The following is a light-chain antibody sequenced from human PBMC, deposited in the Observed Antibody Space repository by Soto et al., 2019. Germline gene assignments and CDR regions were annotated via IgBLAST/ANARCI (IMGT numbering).Light chain of an antibody. CDR2: EVI. CDR1: NSDAGGSTY. J-gene: IGLJ2*01. V-gene: IGLV2-8*01. Sequence: QSALTQPPSASGSPGQSVTISCTGTNSDAGGSTYVSWYQQHPGKAPKLVIYEVIKRPSGVPDRFSGSRSGNTASLTVSGLQAEDEADYYCSSNVGGTNLKNFGGGTKVTVL. CDR3: SSNVGGTNLKN.